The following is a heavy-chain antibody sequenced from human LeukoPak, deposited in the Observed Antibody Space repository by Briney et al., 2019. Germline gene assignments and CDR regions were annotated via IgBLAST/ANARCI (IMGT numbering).Heavy chain of an antibody. J-gene: IGHJ2*01. Sequence: PSQTLSLTCAVSGVSITSGGYSWSWIRQPPGKGLEWIGYLYPSGGTFDNPSVKSRVTILVDRSKNQFSLNLNSVTAADTAVYYCARDRSVTGYWYFDLWGRGTLVTVSS. CDR3: ARDRSVTGYWYFDL. D-gene: IGHD2-21*02. CDR1: GVSITSGGYS. V-gene: IGHV4-30-2*01. CDR2: LYPSGGT.